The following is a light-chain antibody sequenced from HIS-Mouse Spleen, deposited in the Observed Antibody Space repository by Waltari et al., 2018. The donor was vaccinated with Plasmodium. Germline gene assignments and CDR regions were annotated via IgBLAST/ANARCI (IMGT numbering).Light chain of an antibody. CDR1: ALPKKS. CDR2: EDS. Sequence: SYELTQPPSLAVSPGQTARITCSGDALPKKSDYWYQQKSGQAPVLVIYEDSKRPSGIPERFSGSSSGTMATLTISGAQVEDEADYYCYSTDSSGNHRVFGGGTKLTVL. CDR3: YSTDSSGNHRV. V-gene: IGLV3-10*01. J-gene: IGLJ3*02.